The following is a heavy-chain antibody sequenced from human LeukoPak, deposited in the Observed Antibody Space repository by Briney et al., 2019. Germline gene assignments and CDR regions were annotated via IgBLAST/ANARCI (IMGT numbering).Heavy chain of an antibody. CDR1: GGSISSSSYY. D-gene: IGHD2-2*01. V-gene: IGHV4-39*01. CDR3: ARRPPGSSFDY. J-gene: IGHJ4*02. CDR2: IYYSGST. Sequence: SETLSLTCTVSGGSISSSSYYWGWIRQPPGKGLGWIGSIYYSGSTYYNPSLKSRVTISVDTSKNQFSLKLSSVTAADTAVYYCARRPPGSSFDYWGQGTLVTVSS.